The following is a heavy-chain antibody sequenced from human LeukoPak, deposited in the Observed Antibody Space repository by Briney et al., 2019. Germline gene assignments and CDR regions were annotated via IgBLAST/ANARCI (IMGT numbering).Heavy chain of an antibody. V-gene: IGHV1-69*05. J-gene: IGHJ6*03. D-gene: IGHD2-2*02. CDR3: ARDSGCSSTSCYKATDYYYYMDV. CDR1: GGTFSSYA. CDR2: IIPIFGTA. Sequence: ASVKVSCKASGGTFSSYAISWVRQAPGQGLEWMGGIIPIFGTANYAQKFQGRVTITTDESTSTAYMELSSLRSEDTAVYYCARDSGCSSTSCYKATDYYYYMDVWGKGTTVTVSS.